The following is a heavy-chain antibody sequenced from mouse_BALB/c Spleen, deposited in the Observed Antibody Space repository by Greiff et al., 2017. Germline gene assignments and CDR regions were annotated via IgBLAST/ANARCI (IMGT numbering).Heavy chain of an antibody. CDR1: GDSITSGY. CDR2: ISYSGST. J-gene: IGHJ3*01. Sequence: DVQLQESGPSLVKPSQTLSLTCSVTGDSITSGYWNWIRKFPGNKLEYMGYISYSGSTYYNPSLKSRISITRDTSKNQYYLQLNSVTTEDTATYYCARRGRDYRYYGTFAYWGQGTLVTVSA. D-gene: IGHD2-14*01. V-gene: IGHV3-8*02. CDR3: ARRGRDYRYYGTFAY.